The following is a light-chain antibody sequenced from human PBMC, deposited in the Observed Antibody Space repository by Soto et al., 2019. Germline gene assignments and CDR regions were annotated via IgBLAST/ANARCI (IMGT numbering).Light chain of an antibody. J-gene: IGLJ1*01. CDR1: NSDVGSYNL. CDR2: EVA. CDR3: TSYTSSSTPV. Sequence: QSALTQPASVSGSPRRSITISCTGTNSDVGSYNLVSWFQQHPGKAPKLVIYEVAKRPSGVSDRFSGSKSGNTASLTISGLQAEDEADYYCTSYTSSSTPVFGTGTKVTVL. V-gene: IGLV2-14*02.